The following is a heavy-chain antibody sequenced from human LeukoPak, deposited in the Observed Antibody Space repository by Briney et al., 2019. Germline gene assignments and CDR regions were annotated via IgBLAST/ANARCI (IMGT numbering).Heavy chain of an antibody. D-gene: IGHD7-27*01. J-gene: IGHJ4*02. Sequence: GGSLSLSCAASGFTFSKAWMKWLRQAPGKGLEWVARINTKSQGDATDYTAPVKGRFAITREDSVNRVYLQMNSLKSEDTPGYCAVCLGKTHTDYWGQGTLVTVSS. V-gene: IGHV3-15*05. CDR2: INTKSQGDAT. CDR1: GFTFSKAW. CDR3: VCLGKTHTDY.